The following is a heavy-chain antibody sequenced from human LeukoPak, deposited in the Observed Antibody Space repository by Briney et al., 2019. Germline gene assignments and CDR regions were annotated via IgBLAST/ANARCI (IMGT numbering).Heavy chain of an antibody. J-gene: IGHJ4*02. CDR2: INPNNGGT. CDR1: GYTFTDYY. Sequence: GASVTVSCKASGYTFTDYYIHWVRQAPGQGLEWMGWINPNNGGTNYAQEFQGRVSLTRDMSISTAYMELSRLRSDDTAVYYCARSHFLHYFDSSGYYDYWGQGTLLTVSS. V-gene: IGHV1-2*02. D-gene: IGHD3-22*01. CDR3: ARSHFLHYFDSSGYYDY.